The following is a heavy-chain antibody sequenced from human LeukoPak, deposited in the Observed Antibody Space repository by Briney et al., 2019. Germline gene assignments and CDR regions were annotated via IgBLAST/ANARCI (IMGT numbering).Heavy chain of an antibody. CDR3: TSGITS. J-gene: IGHJ5*02. D-gene: IGHD3-3*01. Sequence: GGSLRLSCAASGFTFSGSTXXXXXXXXGXXRXXXGRIRSRAXXXXXXYAASVTXXXTXXXXXSKNTAYLQMNSLKTEDTAVYYCTSGITSWGQGTLVTVSS. CDR2: IRSRAXXXXX. CDR1: GFTFSGST. V-gene: IGHV3-73*01.